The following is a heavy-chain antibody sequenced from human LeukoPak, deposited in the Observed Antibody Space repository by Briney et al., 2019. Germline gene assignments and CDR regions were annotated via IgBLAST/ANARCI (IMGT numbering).Heavy chain of an antibody. CDR1: GYTFTGYY. CDR2: INPNSGGT. Sequence: ASVKVSCKASGYTFTGYYMHWVRQAPGQGLEWMGWINPNSGGTNYAQKFQGRVTMTRDTSISTAYMELSRLRSHDTAVYYCARQYCSSSSCYNDYWGQGTLVTVSS. D-gene: IGHD2-2*02. CDR3: ARQYCSSSSCYNDY. J-gene: IGHJ4*02. V-gene: IGHV1-2*02.